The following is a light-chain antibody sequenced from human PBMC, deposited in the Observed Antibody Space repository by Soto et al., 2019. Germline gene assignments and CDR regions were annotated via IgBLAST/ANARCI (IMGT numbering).Light chain of an antibody. CDR3: QNYNSYSEA. V-gene: IGKV1-27*01. CDR1: QCIYNY. Sequence: DIQMTQSPSSLSSSLGDRVTITCRASQCIYNYLAWYQQKPGKVPKLLIHTASALQSGVPSRFSGSGSGTEFTLTISSLQPDDFATYYCQNYNSYSEAFGQGTKVDIK. CDR2: TAS. J-gene: IGKJ1*01.